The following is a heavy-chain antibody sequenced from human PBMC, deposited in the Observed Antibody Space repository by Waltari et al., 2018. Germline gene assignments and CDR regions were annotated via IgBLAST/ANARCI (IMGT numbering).Heavy chain of an antibody. V-gene: IGHV4-38-2*01. J-gene: IGHJ4*02. CDR3: ARHPPPRDGYYDSSGNPKWSYFDY. CDR1: GYSISSGYY. Sequence: QVQLQESGPGLVKPSETLSLTCAVSGYSISSGYYWGWIRQPPGKGLEWIGSIYHSGSTYYNPSLKSRVTISVDTSKNQFSLKLSSVTAADTAVYYCARHPPPRDGYYDSSGNPKWSYFDYWGQGTLVTVSS. CDR2: IYHSGST. D-gene: IGHD3-22*01.